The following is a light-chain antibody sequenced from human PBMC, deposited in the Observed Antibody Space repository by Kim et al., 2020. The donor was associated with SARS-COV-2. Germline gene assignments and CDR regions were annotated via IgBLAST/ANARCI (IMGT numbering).Light chain of an antibody. J-gene: IGLJ1*01. V-gene: IGLV3-21*04. Sequence: SYELTQPPSVSVAPGKTARITCGGNNIGSKSVHWYQQKPGQAPVLVIYYDSDRPSGIPERFSGSNSGNTATLTISRVEAGDEADYYWQVWDSSSDQYVFGTGTKVTVL. CDR1: NIGSKS. CDR2: YDS. CDR3: QVWDSSSDQYV.